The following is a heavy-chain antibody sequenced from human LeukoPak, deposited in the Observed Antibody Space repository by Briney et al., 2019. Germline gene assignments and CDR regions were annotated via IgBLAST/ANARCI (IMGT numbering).Heavy chain of an antibody. CDR3: ARLDLYSYYYMDV. Sequence: PSETLSLTCTVSGGSMIGYYWSWIRQPPGKGLEWIGYIYTSGNTNYGPSLKSRVTISVDTSKNQFSLKLNSVTAADMAVYYCARLDLYSYYYMDVWGKGTTVTVSS. V-gene: IGHV4-4*09. CDR1: GGSMIGYY. CDR2: IYTSGNT. J-gene: IGHJ6*03.